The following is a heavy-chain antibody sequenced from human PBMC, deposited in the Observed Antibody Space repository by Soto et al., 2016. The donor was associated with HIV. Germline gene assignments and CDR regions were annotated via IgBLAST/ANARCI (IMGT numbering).Heavy chain of an antibody. V-gene: IGHV3-23*01. D-gene: IGHD1-26*01. J-gene: IGHJ4*02. CDR1: GFIFSNYA. Sequence: EVQLLESGGGLVQPGGSLRLSCTASGFIFSNYAMNWVRQAPGKGLEWVSGITSSGGNTYHRDSMKGRITISRDNSRNTLYLQMNSLTVDDTAVYYCARGEEVISPFDYWGQGTLVTVSS. CDR2: ITSSGGNT. CDR3: ARGEEVISPFDY.